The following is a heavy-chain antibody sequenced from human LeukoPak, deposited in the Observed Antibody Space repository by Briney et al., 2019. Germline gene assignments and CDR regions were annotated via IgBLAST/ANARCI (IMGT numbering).Heavy chain of an antibody. CDR3: AREPRRTGSFDY. J-gene: IGHJ4*02. D-gene: IGHD3/OR15-3a*01. Sequence: GGSLRLSCAASGFTFSSYWMHWVRQAPGKGLVWVSRINGDGSSTSYADSVKGRFTISRDNAKNTLYLQMNSLRAEDTAVYYCAREPRRTGSFDYWGQGTLVTVSS. CDR1: GFTFSSYW. V-gene: IGHV3-74*01. CDR2: INGDGSST.